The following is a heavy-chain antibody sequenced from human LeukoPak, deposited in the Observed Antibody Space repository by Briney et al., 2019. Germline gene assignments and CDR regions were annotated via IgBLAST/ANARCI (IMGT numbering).Heavy chain of an antibody. D-gene: IGHD3-16*01. J-gene: IGHJ2*01. V-gene: IGHV3-23*01. CDR1: GFTFSSYR. CDR3: AKNLWGSEAYSWFFDL. Sequence: GGSLRLSCAASGFTFSSYRMSWVRQAPGKGLEWVSSITGSGGTTYGDSVQGRFTISRHNSKNTLYLQMSSLRGEDTAVYFCAKNLWGSEAYSWFFDLWGRGTLVTVSS. CDR2: ITGSGGTT.